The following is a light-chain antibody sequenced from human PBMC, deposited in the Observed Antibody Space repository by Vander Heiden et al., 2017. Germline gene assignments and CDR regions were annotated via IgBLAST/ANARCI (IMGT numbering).Light chain of an antibody. CDR3: AAWDDSLNGWV. Sequence: QYVLTQPPSASGTPGQRVTISCSGSRSNIGSNTVTWYQQLPGPAPKHLIYSNNQRPSGVPDRFSGSKSGTSASLAISGLQSEDEADYYCAAWDDSLNGWVFGGGTKLTVL. CDR2: SNN. V-gene: IGLV1-44*01. CDR1: RSNIGSNT. J-gene: IGLJ3*02.